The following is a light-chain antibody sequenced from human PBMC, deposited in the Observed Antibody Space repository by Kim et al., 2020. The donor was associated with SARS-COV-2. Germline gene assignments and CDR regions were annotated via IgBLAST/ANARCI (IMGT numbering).Light chain of an antibody. J-gene: IGKJ2*01. CDR2: GAS. CDR3: QQYGSSKNT. V-gene: IGKV3-20*01. Sequence: LSPVERATLSCRASQSVSSSYLAWYQQKPGQAPRLLIYGASSRATGIPDRFSGSGSGTDFTLTISRLEPEDFAVYYCQQYGSSKNTFGQGTKLEI. CDR1: QSVSSSY.